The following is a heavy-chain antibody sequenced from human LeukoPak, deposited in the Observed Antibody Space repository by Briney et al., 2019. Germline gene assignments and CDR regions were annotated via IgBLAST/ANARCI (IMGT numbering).Heavy chain of an antibody. D-gene: IGHD2-15*01. CDR1: GGSIRSSYYY. V-gene: IGHV4-39*01. CDR3: ARGCGYGNGIDY. J-gene: IGHJ4*02. CDR2: IYDSGST. Sequence: PSETLSLTCTVSGGSIRSSYYYWGWIRQPPGKGLEWIGSIYDSGSTYYNPSLKSRVTISVDTSKNQFSLKLNSVTAADTAVYYCARGCGYGNGIDYWGPGTLVTVSS.